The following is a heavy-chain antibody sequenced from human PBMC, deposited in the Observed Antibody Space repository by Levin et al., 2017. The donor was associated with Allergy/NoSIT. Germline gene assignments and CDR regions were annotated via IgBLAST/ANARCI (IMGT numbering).Heavy chain of an antibody. J-gene: IGHJ6*03. D-gene: IGHD3-10*01. CDR3: ARTFDGGWFGESPDYYYMDV. CDR2: ISSSSSTI. Sequence: PGGSLRLSCAASGFTFSSYSMNWVRQAPGKGLEWVSYISSSSSTIYYADSVKGRFTISRDNAKNSLYLQMNSLRAEDTAVYYCARTFDGGWFGESPDYYYMDVWGKGTTVTVSS. V-gene: IGHV3-48*01. CDR1: GFTFSSYS.